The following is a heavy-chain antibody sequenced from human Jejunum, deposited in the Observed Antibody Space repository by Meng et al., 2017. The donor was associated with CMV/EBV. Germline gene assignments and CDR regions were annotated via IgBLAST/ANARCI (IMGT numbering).Heavy chain of an antibody. CDR2: IRYDGGEE. CDR1: GVTFSAYG. V-gene: IGHV3-30*02. CDR3: FGGGMYPGGDY. D-gene: IGHD1-26*01. Sequence: SCARSGVTFSAYGMCWVRQAPGKGLDWVSFIRYDGGEEYYGASVTGRFTVSRDNVKNRLYLQMNSLRVEDTAVYYCFGGGMYPGGDYWGQGTLVTVSS. J-gene: IGHJ4*02.